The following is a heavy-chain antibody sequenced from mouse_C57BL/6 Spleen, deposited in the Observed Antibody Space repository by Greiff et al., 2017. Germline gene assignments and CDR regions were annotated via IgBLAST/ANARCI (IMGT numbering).Heavy chain of an antibody. V-gene: IGHV3-6*01. CDR2: ISYDGSN. J-gene: IGHJ3*01. D-gene: IGHD2-4*01. CDR3: AYYDYDGAWFAY. CDR1: GYSITSGYY. Sequence: EVKVEESGPGLVKPSQSLSLTCSVTGYSITSGYYWNWIRQFPGNKLEWMGYISYDGSNIYNPSLKNRIPITLDTSKNQFFLKLNSVTTEDTATNYCAYYDYDGAWFAYWGQGTLVTVSA.